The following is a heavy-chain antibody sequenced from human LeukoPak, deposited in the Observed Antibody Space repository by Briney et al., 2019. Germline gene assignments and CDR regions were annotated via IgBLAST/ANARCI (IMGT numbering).Heavy chain of an antibody. CDR2: ISAYNGNT. Sequence: ASVKVSCKASGYTFTGYYMHWVRQAPGQGLEWMGWISAYNGNTNYAQKLQGRVTMTTDTSTSTAYMELRSLRSDDTAVYYCARGFTMAIDYWGQGTLVTVSS. CDR3: ARGFTMAIDY. CDR1: GYTFTGYY. V-gene: IGHV1-18*04. J-gene: IGHJ4*02. D-gene: IGHD3-10*01.